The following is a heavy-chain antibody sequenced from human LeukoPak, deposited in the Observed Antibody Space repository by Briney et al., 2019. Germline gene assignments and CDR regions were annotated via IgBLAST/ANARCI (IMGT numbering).Heavy chain of an antibody. CDR2: ISWHSIII. D-gene: IGHD1-26*01. CDR1: GFTFSSHA. V-gene: IGHV3-48*04. CDR3: ARGGLYHYSGTSGDY. Sequence: QAGGSLRLSCVASGFTFSSHALTWIRQAPGKGLEWVSGISWHSIIIAYADSVKGRFTISRDNAKNSLYLQMNSLRAEDTAVYYCARGGLYHYSGTSGDYWGQGTLVTVSS. J-gene: IGHJ4*02.